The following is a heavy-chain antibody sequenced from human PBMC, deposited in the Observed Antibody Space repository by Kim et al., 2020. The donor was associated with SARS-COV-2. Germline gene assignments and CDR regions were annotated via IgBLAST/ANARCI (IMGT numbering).Heavy chain of an antibody. CDR3: AREYSSSSAYFDY. D-gene: IGHD6-6*01. J-gene: IGHJ4*02. CDR1: GGTFISYA. Sequence: SVKVSCKASGGTFISYAISWVRQAPGQGLEWMGGIIPIFGTANYAQKFQGRVTITADESTSTAYMELSSLRSEDTAVYYCAREYSSSSAYFDYWGQGTLVTVSS. CDR2: IIPIFGTA. V-gene: IGHV1-69*13.